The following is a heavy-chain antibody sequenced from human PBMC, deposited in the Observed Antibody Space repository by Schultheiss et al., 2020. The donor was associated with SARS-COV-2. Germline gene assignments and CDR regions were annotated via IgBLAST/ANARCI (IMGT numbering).Heavy chain of an antibody. Sequence: SETLSLTCAVSGGSISSSNWWSWVRQPPGKGLEWIGYINYSGSTYYNPSLKSRVTISVDTSKKQFSLKMSSVTAADAAVYYCARDVLTIGTGTYPFPWGQGTLVTVSS. V-gene: IGHV4-4*02. CDR2: INYSGST. CDR1: GGSISSSNW. J-gene: IGHJ5*02. D-gene: IGHD1-1*01. CDR3: ARDVLTIGTGTYPFP.